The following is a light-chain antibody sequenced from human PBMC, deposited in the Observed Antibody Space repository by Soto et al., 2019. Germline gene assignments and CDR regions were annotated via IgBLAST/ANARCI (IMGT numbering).Light chain of an antibody. J-gene: IGKJ2*01. Sequence: EIVLMQSPGTLSLSPGERATLSCRASQYMTRTYIAWYQQKPVQAPRLLISAASNRATGIPDKFSGSGSGADYSLTISRLEPEDSAVYYCHQYDKAPQTFGQGTKVEIK. CDR1: QYMTRTY. CDR3: HQYDKAPQT. V-gene: IGKV3-20*01. CDR2: AAS.